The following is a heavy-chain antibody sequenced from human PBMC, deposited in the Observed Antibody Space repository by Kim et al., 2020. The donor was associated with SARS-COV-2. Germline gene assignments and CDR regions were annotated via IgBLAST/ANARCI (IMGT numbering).Heavy chain of an antibody. CDR2: INHSGST. J-gene: IGHJ4*02. V-gene: IGHV4-34*01. CDR1: GGSFSGYY. CDR3: ARFDQQLAFDY. Sequence: SETLSLTCAVYGGSFSGYYWSWIRQPPGKGLEWIGEINHSGSTNYNPSLKSRVTISVDTSKNQFSLKLSSVTAADTAVYYCARFDQQLAFDYWGQGTLVTVSS. D-gene: IGHD6-13*01.